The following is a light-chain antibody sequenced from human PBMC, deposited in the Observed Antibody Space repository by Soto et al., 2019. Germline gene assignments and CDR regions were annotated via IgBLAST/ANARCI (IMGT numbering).Light chain of an antibody. Sequence: DVEMTQSPSTLPTSIGDRVTINCRASQNVSNWLAWYQQKPGKAPKLLIYKASRLESGVPSRFSASGFGTDFTLTINSLQSXXLAXXXCQQYSKESTFGQGTKLEIK. CDR3: QQYSKEST. CDR1: QNVSNW. J-gene: IGKJ2*01. CDR2: KAS. V-gene: IGKV1-5*03.